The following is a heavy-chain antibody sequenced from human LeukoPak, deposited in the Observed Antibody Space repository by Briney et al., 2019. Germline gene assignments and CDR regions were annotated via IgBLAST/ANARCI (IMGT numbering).Heavy chain of an antibody. Sequence: PGGSLRLSCAASGFTFSSYAMSWVRQAPGKGPEWVSAISGSGGSTYYADSVKGRFTISRDNSKNTLYLQMNSLRAEDTAVYYCAKDEDIVVVPAASIGYWGQGTLVTVSS. D-gene: IGHD2-2*01. V-gene: IGHV3-23*01. J-gene: IGHJ4*02. CDR2: ISGSGGST. CDR3: AKDEDIVVVPAASIGY. CDR1: GFTFSSYA.